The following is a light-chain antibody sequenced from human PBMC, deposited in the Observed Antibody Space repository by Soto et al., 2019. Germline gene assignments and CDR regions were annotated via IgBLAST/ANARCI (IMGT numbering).Light chain of an antibody. V-gene: IGLV1-47*01. Sequence: QSVLTQPSSASGTPGQGVTISWSGSTSNIGSKDVYWNQQHPGTAPKLLIYRTNQRPSGVPDRFSGSKSRNSASPAFSGLRSDDEADYFCATWDDSLNGFSVVGTGTKVTVL. CDR3: ATWDDSLNGFSV. CDR2: RTN. J-gene: IGLJ1*01. CDR1: TSNIGSKD.